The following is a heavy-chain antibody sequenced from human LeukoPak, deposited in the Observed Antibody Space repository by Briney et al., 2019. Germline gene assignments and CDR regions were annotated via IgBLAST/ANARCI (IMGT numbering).Heavy chain of an antibody. CDR1: GYTFTSYD. CDR2: MNPNSGDT. D-gene: IGHD6-13*01. J-gene: IGHJ4*02. Sequence: ASVKVSCKASGYTFTSYDINWVRLAPGQGLEWMGWMNPNSGDTGYPQKFQGRVTMTRDTSISTAYMELSRLRSDDTAVYYCARGLGSSWELFDYWGQGTLVTVSS. V-gene: IGHV1-8*01. CDR3: ARGLGSSWELFDY.